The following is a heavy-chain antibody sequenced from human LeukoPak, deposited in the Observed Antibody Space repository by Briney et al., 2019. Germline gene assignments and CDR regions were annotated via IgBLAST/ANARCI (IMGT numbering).Heavy chain of an antibody. J-gene: IGHJ4*02. Sequence: GSLRLSCAASGFTFSSYAMSWLRQPPGKGLEWIGSIYYSGSTYYNPSLKSRVTISVDTSKNQFSLKLSSVTAADTAVYYCARDRGAVADAYWGQGTLVTVSS. D-gene: IGHD6-19*01. CDR2: IYYSGST. CDR1: GFTFSSYA. V-gene: IGHV4-39*07. CDR3: ARDRGAVADAY.